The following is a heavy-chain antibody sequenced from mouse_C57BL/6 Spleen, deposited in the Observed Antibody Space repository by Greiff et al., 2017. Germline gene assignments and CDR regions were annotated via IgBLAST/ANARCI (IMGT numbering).Heavy chain of an antibody. V-gene: IGHV1-63*01. CDR2: IYPGGGYT. CDR1: GYTFTNYW. J-gene: IGHJ4*01. CDR3: ARGGGVKRTYYAMDY. Sequence: QVQLQQSGAELVRPGTSVKMSCKASGYTFTNYWIGWAKQRPGHGLEWIGDIYPGGGYTNYSEKFKGKATLTADKSSSTAYMQFSSLTSEDSAIYYGARGGGVKRTYYAMDYWGQGTSVTVSS. D-gene: IGHD2-2*01.